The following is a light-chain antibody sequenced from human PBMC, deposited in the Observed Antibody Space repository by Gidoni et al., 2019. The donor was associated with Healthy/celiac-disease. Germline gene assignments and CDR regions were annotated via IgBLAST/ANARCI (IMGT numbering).Light chain of an antibody. V-gene: IGKV1-39*01. Sequence: DIQMTQSPSSLSASVGDRVTITRRASQSISSYLNWYQQKPGKAPKLLIYAASSLQSGVPSRFSGSGSGTDFTLTISSLQPEDFATYYCQQSYSTESITFGQGTRLEIK. J-gene: IGKJ5*01. CDR1: QSISSY. CDR2: AAS. CDR3: QQSYSTESIT.